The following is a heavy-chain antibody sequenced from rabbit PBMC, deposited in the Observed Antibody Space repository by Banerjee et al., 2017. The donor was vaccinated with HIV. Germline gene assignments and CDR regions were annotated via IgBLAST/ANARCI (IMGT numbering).Heavy chain of an antibody. CDR1: GFSFSNKCV. D-gene: IGHD4-1*01. V-gene: IGHV1S45*01. Sequence: QEQLEESGGDLVKPEGSLTLTCTASGFSFSNKCVMCWVRQAPGKGLEWIGTIYAGEGRTYYANASWAKGRFTISKTSWTTVTLQMTSLTAADTASYFCARDLAGVIGWNFNLWGQGTLVTVS. J-gene: IGHJ4*01. CDR3: ARDLAGVIGWNFNL. CDR2: IYAGEGRTY.